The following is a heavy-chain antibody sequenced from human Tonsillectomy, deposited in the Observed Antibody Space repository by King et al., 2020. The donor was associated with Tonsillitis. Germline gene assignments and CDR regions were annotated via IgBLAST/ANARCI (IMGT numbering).Heavy chain of an antibody. CDR1: GFTFSGSA. V-gene: IGHV3-73*02. CDR2: IRSKANSYAT. Sequence: VQLVESGGGLVQPGGSLKLSCAASGFTFSGSAMHWVRQASGKGLEWVGRIRSKANSYATAYAASVKGRFTISRDDSKNTAYLQMNSRKTEDTAVYYCTRVNYDFWSGPSDYGMDVWGQGTTVTVSS. J-gene: IGHJ6*02. D-gene: IGHD3-3*01. CDR3: TRVNYDFWSGPSDYGMDV.